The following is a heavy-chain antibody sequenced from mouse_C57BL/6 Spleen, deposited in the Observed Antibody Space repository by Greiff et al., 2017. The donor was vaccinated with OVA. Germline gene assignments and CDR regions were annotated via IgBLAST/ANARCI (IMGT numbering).Heavy chain of an antibody. CDR3: ARKAGYNFWYFDV. CDR1: GYTFTDYN. Sequence: VQLQQSGPELVKPGASVKIPCKASGYTFTDYNMDWVKPSHGKSLEWIGDINPNNGGTIYNQKFKGKATLTVDKSSSTAYMELRSRTSEDTAVYYCARKAGYNFWYFDVWGTGTTVTVSS. J-gene: IGHJ1*03. D-gene: IGHD2-2*01. CDR2: INPNNGGT. V-gene: IGHV1-18*01.